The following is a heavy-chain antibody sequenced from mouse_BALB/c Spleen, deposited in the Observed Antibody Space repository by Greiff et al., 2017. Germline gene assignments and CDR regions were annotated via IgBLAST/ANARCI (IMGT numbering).Heavy chain of an antibody. J-gene: IGHJ4*01. V-gene: IGHV14-3*02. Sequence: EVQLQQSGADLVKPGASVKLSCTASGFNFKDTYMHWVQQRPEQGLEWIGRIDPANGNTKYDPKFQGKATITADTSSNTAYLQLSRLTSEDTAVYYCAPGGVYDDYNGAMDYWGQGTSVTVSS. CDR3: APGGVYDDYNGAMDY. CDR1: GFNFKDTY. CDR2: IDPANGNT. D-gene: IGHD2-3*01.